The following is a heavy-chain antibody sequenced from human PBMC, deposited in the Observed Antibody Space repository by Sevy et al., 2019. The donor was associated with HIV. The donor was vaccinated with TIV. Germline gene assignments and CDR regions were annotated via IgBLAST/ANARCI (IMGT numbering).Heavy chain of an antibody. V-gene: IGHV3-11*01. J-gene: IGHJ4*02. CDR3: ARDPGYSSGWYGPHFDY. CDR1: GFPFSTYY. Sequence: GSLRLSCAASGFPFSTYYMTWIRQAPGKGLEWLAYISLSHHTIYYADSVKGRFTISRDNAKNSQYLQMNNLRAEDTATYYCARDPGYSSGWYGPHFDYWGQGALVTVSS. CDR2: ISLSHHTI. D-gene: IGHD6-19*01.